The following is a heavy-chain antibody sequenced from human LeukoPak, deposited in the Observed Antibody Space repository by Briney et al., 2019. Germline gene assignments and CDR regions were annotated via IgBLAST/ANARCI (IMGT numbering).Heavy chain of an antibody. Sequence: ASVKKCCKASGYTLTSYGISWVRRAPRQGLEWMGWISAYNGNTNYAQKLQGRVTMTTDTSTSTAYMELRSLRSDDTAVYYCARGTTGSFFDYWGQGTLVTVSS. V-gene: IGHV1-18*04. CDR2: ISAYNGNT. D-gene: IGHD1-1*01. CDR3: ARGTTGSFFDY. CDR1: GYTLTSYG. J-gene: IGHJ4*02.